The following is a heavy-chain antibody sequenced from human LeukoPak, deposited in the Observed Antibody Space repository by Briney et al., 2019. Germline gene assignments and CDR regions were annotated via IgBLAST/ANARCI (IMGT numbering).Heavy chain of an antibody. CDR2: IYPGDSDT. J-gene: IGHJ3*02. Sequence: GESLKISCKGSGYSFSSHWIGWVRQMPGKGLEWMGIIYPGDSDTRYSPSFQGQVTISADKSISTAYLQWSSLKASDTAMYYCASYFDSVIAAAGTGAFDIWGQGTMVTVSS. CDR3: ASYFDSVIAAAGTGAFDI. D-gene: IGHD6-13*01. V-gene: IGHV5-51*01. CDR1: GYSFSSHW.